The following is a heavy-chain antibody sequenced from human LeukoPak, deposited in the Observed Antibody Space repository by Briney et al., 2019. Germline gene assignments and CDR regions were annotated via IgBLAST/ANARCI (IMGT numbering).Heavy chain of an antibody. V-gene: IGHV3-53*04. CDR3: AKHIVVVPAAIY. D-gene: IGHD2-2*01. CDR1: GFTVSSNY. CDR2: IYSGGST. Sequence: PGGSLRLSCAASGFTVSSNYMIWVRQAPGRGLEWVSVIYSGGSTYYADSVKGRFTISRHTSKNTLYLQMNSLRAEDTAVYYCAKHIVVVPAAIYWGQGTLVTVSS. J-gene: IGHJ4*02.